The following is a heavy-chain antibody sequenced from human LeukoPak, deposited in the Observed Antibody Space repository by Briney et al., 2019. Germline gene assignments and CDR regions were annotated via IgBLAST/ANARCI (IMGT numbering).Heavy chain of an antibody. CDR3: ARTSIAARRANAFDI. Sequence: SETLSLTCAVFGGSISSGGYSWSWIRQPPGKGLERIGYIYHSGGTYYNPSLKSRVTISVDRSKNQFSLKLSSVTAADAAVYYCARTSIAARRANAFDIWGQGTMVTVSS. V-gene: IGHV4-30-2*01. D-gene: IGHD6-6*01. CDR2: IYHSGGT. CDR1: GGSISSGGYS. J-gene: IGHJ3*02.